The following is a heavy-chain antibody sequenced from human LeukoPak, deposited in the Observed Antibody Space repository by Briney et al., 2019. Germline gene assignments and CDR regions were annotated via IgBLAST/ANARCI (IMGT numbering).Heavy chain of an antibody. Sequence: SETLSLTCTVSGGSISSSSYYWGWIRQPPGKGLEWIGSIYYSGSTYYNPSLKSRVTISVDTSKNQFSLKLSSVTVADTAVYYCARYEAVAGVFDYWGQGTLVTVSS. CDR3: ARYEAVAGVFDY. CDR2: IYYSGST. J-gene: IGHJ4*02. CDR1: GGSISSSSYY. D-gene: IGHD6-19*01. V-gene: IGHV4-39*07.